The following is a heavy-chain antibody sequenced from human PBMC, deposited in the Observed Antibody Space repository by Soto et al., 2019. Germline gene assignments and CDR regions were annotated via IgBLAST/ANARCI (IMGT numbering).Heavy chain of an antibody. D-gene: IGHD3-3*02. CDR1: GYRFTSYW. Sequence: ELQLVQSGAVVTKPGESLRISCKGSGYRFTSYWISWVRQMPGKGLEWMGRIDPSNSYTHYSPSFHRHVTISADNSISTAYLQWSNLRASDTAIYYCAFLDTSLDFDFWAQGTLVTVSS. CDR3: AFLDTSLDFDF. V-gene: IGHV5-10-1*03. CDR2: IDPSNSYT. J-gene: IGHJ4*02.